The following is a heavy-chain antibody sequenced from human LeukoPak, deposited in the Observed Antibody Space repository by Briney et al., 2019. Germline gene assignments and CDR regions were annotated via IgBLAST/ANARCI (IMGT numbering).Heavy chain of an antibody. CDR1: GGSISSSSYY. Sequence: PSETLSLTCTVSGGSISSSSYYWGWIRQPPGKGLEWIGSIYYSGSTYYNPSLKSRVTISVDTSKNQFSLKLSSVTAADTAVYYCARQGSHYYGSGSPPTYWYFDLWGRGTLVTVSS. J-gene: IGHJ2*01. CDR2: IYYSGST. V-gene: IGHV4-39*01. D-gene: IGHD3-10*01. CDR3: ARQGSHYYGSGSPPTYWYFDL.